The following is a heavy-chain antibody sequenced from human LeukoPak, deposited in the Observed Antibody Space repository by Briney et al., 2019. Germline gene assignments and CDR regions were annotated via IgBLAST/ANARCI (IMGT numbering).Heavy chain of an antibody. CDR3: ARLGLTYYYDSSGQIDY. CDR1: GYSFTSYW. J-gene: IGHJ4*02. V-gene: IGHV5-51*01. D-gene: IGHD3-22*01. Sequence: GESLKISCKGSGYSFTSYWIGWVRQMPGKGLEWMGIIYPGDSDTRYSSSFQGQVTISADKSISTAYLQWSSLKASDTAMYYCARLGLTYYYDSSGQIDYWGQGTLVTVSS. CDR2: IYPGDSDT.